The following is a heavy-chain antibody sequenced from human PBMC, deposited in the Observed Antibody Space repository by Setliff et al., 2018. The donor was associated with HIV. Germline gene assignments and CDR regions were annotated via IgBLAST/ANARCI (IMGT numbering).Heavy chain of an antibody. Sequence: SETLSLTCAVYGGSFSGYFWTWIRQPPQKRLEWIGEINHGGDTNYNPSLKSRVTISVDTSKNQFSLKLSSVTAADTAVYYCARGITYYYGSGSYTFRWFDPWGQGT. V-gene: IGHV4-34*01. J-gene: IGHJ5*02. CDR1: GGSFSGYF. CDR3: ARGITYYYGSGSYTFRWFDP. CDR2: INHGGDT. D-gene: IGHD3-10*01.